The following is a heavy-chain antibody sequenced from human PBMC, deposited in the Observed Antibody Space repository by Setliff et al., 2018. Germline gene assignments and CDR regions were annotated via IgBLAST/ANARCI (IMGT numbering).Heavy chain of an antibody. V-gene: IGHV4-34*01. CDR3: ARGRGISMIVVVTHDAFDI. Sequence: SEILSLTCTVSGGSISSYYWSWIRQPPGKGLEWIGEINRSGSTNYNPSLKSRVTISVDTSKNQFSLKLSSVTAADTAVYYCARGRGISMIVVVTHDAFDIWGQGTMVTVSS. D-gene: IGHD3-22*01. CDR2: INRSGST. CDR1: GGSISSYY. J-gene: IGHJ3*02.